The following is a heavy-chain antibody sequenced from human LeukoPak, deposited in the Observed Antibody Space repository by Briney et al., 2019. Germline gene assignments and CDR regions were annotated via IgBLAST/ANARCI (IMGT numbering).Heavy chain of an antibody. CDR3: ARLLGIAARPSTLGY. D-gene: IGHD6-6*01. J-gene: IGHJ4*02. V-gene: IGHV1-8*02. CDR2: MNPNSGNT. CDR1: GYTFTGYY. Sequence: ASVKVSCKASGYTFTGYYMHWVRQAPGQGLEWMGWMNPNSGNTGYAQKFQGRVTMTRNTSISTAYMELSSLRSEDTAVYYCARLLGIAARPSTLGYWGQGTLVTVSS.